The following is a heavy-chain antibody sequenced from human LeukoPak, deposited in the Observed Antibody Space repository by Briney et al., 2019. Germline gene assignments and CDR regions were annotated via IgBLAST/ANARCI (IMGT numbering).Heavy chain of an antibody. CDR2: ISSSSSTI. Sequence: GGSLRLSCAASGFTFSSYSMNWVRQAPGKGLEWVSYISSSSSTIYYADSVKGRFTISRDNAKNSLYLQMNSLRAEDTAVYYCARDMQGVRYYMDVWGKGTTVTVSS. CDR3: ARDMQGVRYYMDV. CDR1: GFTFSSYS. D-gene: IGHD3-10*02. J-gene: IGHJ6*03. V-gene: IGHV3-48*01.